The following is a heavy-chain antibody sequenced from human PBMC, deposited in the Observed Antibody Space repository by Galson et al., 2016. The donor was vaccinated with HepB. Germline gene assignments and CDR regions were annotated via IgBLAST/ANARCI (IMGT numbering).Heavy chain of an antibody. CDR1: GFTFSSYT. J-gene: IGHJ4*02. CDR3: ARAGDSSWYDY. Sequence: CAASGFTFSSYTMGWVRQAPGKGLEWVSDISRSAIAVYYADSVKGRFTISRDDSKNILYLQMNSLRAEDTAVYYCARAGDSSWYDYWGQGTLVTVSS. V-gene: IGHV3-23*01. CDR2: ISRSAIAV. D-gene: IGHD6-13*01.